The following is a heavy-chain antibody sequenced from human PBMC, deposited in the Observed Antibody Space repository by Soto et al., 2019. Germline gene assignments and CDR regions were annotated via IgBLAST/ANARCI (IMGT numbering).Heavy chain of an antibody. CDR2: IYYSGTT. CDR3: ARRSSSGFVNWFDP. D-gene: IGHD6-19*01. V-gene: IGHV4-59*08. Sequence: SETLSLTCTASGGSISSYYWSWIRQPPGKGLEWIGYIYYSGTTNYNPSLKSRVNIPVDTSKNHFSLKVSSVTAADTAVYYCARRSSSGFVNWFDPWGQGILVTVSS. J-gene: IGHJ5*02. CDR1: GGSISSYY.